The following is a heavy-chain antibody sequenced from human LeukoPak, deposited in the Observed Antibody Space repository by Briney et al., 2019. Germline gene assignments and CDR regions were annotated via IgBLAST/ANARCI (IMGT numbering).Heavy chain of an antibody. CDR2: IYYSGST. J-gene: IGHJ6*02. V-gene: IGHV4-59*01. CDR3: ARGYSYGRSYYYYGMDV. Sequence: SETLSLTCTVSGGSISSYYWSWIRQPPGKGLGWIGYIYYSGSTNYNPSLRSRVTKSVDTSKNQFSLKLSSVTAADTAVYYCARGYSYGRSYYYYGMDVWGQGTTVTVSS. D-gene: IGHD5-18*01. CDR1: GGSISSYY.